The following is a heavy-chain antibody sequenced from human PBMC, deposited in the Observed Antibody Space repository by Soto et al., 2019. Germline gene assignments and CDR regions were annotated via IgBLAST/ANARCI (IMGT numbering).Heavy chain of an antibody. CDR2: INAGNGNT. V-gene: IGHV1-3*01. CDR1: GYTFTSYP. Sequence: ASVKVSCKASGYTFTSYPMHWVRQAPGQRLEWMGWINAGNGNTKYSQKFQGRVTITRDTSASTAYMELSSLRSEDTAVYYCARVGYDSSGEDAFDIWGQGTMVTVSS. CDR3: ARVGYDSSGEDAFDI. D-gene: IGHD3-22*01. J-gene: IGHJ3*02.